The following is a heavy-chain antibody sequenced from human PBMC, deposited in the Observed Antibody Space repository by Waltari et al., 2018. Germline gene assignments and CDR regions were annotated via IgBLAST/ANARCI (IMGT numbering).Heavy chain of an antibody. Sequence: EVQLVESGGGLVQPGGSLTLSCAASGFSFRSYWLSWVRQAPGKGLEWVANMKEDGSQKNYVDSVKGRFTISRDNAKNSLYLQINSLRAEDTAVYYCARGGRTVEYWGQGTLVTVSS. V-gene: IGHV3-7*01. CDR3: ARGGRTVEY. D-gene: IGHD2-15*01. CDR1: GFSFRSYW. CDR2: MKEDGSQK. J-gene: IGHJ4*02.